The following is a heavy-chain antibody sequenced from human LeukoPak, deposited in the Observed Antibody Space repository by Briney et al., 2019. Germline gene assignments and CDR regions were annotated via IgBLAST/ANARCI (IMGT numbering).Heavy chain of an antibody. CDR1: GYSFTSYW. J-gene: IGHJ2*01. CDR3: ARRISNWYFDL. V-gene: IGHV5-51*01. Sequence: GESLKISCKGSGYSFTSYWIGWVRQMPGKGLEWMGIIYPADSDTRYSPSFQSQVTISADKSISTAYLRWSSLKASDTAMYYCARRISNWYFDLWGRGTLVTVSS. CDR2: IYPADSDT.